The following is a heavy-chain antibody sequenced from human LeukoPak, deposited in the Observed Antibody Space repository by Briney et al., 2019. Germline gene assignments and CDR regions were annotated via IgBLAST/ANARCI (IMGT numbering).Heavy chain of an antibody. CDR2: ISSNGGST. CDR1: GFTFSSYA. Sequence: PGGSLRLSCAASGFTFSSYAMHWVRQAPGKGLEYVSAISSNGGSTYYANSVKGRFTISRDNSKNTLYLQMNSLRAEDTAVYYCARDLGGNSRGYFDYWGQGTLVTVSS. J-gene: IGHJ4*02. CDR3: ARDLGGNSRGYFDY. V-gene: IGHV3-64*01. D-gene: IGHD4-23*01.